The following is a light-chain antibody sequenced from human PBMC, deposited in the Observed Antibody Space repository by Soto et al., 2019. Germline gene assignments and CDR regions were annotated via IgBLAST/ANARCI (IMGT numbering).Light chain of an antibody. Sequence: HSALTQPASVSGSPGQSITISCTGTSSDVGSYNLVSWYQQHPGKAPKLMIYEGSKRPSGVSNRFSGSKSGNTASLTISGLQAEYEADYYCCSYADSSTYVVFGGGTKLTVL. CDR1: SSDVGSYNL. J-gene: IGLJ2*01. CDR3: CSYADSSTYVV. CDR2: EGS. V-gene: IGLV2-23*01.